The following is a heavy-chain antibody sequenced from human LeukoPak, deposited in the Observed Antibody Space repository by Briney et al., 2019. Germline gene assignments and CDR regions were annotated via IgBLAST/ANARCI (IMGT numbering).Heavy chain of an antibody. D-gene: IGHD2-8*01. CDR3: AKDPTNIVLMVYAHPIYYCMDV. J-gene: IGHJ6*03. Sequence: GGSLRLSCAASGFTFSSYGMHWVRQAPGKGLEWVAFIRYDGSNKYYADSVKGRFTISRDNSKTTLYLQMNSLRAQDTAVYYCAKDPTNIVLMVYAHPIYYCMDVWGKGTAVTVSS. V-gene: IGHV3-30*02. CDR2: IRYDGSNK. CDR1: GFTFSSYG.